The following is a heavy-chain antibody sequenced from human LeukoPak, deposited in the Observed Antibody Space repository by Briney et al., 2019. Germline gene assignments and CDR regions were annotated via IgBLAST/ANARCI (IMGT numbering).Heavy chain of an antibody. V-gene: IGHV3-30-3*01. CDR2: ISYDGSNK. J-gene: IGHJ4*02. Sequence: PGRSLRLSCAASGFTFSSYAMHWVRQAPGKGLEWVAVISYDGSNKYYADSVKGRFTISRGNSKNTLYLQMNSLRAEDTAVYYCEWSGYSSSSWYYFDYWGQGTLVTVSS. CDR1: GFTFSSYA. D-gene: IGHD6-13*01. CDR3: EWSGYSSSSWYYFDY.